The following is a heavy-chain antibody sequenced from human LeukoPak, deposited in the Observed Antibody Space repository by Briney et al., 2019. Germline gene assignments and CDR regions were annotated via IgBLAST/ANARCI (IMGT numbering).Heavy chain of an antibody. J-gene: IGHJ6*04. CDR3: AELGITMIGGV. V-gene: IGHV3-7*01. Sequence: QAGGSLRLSCAASGFTFSTYRMSWVRQAPGKGLEWVANIKQDGSEKHYVDSVKGRFTISRDNAKNSLYLQMNSLRAEDTAVYYCAELGITMIGGVWGKGTTVTISS. D-gene: IGHD3-10*02. CDR1: GFTFSTYR. CDR2: IKQDGSEK.